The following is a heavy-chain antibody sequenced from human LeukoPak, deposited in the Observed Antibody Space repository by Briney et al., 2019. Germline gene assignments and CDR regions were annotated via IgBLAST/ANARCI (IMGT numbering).Heavy chain of an antibody. CDR3: ARHRGYSYGGFDY. D-gene: IGHD5-18*01. CDR2: IYYSGST. J-gene: IGHJ4*02. CDR1: GGSISSSSYY. V-gene: IGHV4-39*01. Sequence: SETLSLTCTVSGGSISSSSYYWGWIRQPPGKGLEWIGSIYYSGSTYYNPSLKSRVTISVDTSNNQLSLKLSSVTAADTAVYYCARHRGYSYGGFDYWGQGTLVTVSS.